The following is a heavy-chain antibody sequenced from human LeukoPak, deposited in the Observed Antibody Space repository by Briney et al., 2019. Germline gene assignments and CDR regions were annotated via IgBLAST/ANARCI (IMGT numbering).Heavy chain of an antibody. Sequence: GGSLRLSCAASGFTFTYYALHWVRQAPGKGLEWVSVISYDGSNKYYGDSMKGRFTISRDDSKNTVYLQMNSLRAEDTAVYYCARDRERFLHWPYYYYYMDVWGKGTTVTVSS. D-gene: IGHD3/OR15-3a*01. J-gene: IGHJ6*03. V-gene: IGHV3-30-3*01. CDR1: GFTFTYYA. CDR3: ARDRERFLHWPYYYYYMDV. CDR2: ISYDGSNK.